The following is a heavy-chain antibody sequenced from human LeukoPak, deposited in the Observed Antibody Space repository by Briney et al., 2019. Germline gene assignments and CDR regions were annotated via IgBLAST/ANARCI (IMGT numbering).Heavy chain of an antibody. J-gene: IGHJ4*02. V-gene: IGHV3-23*01. D-gene: IGHD2-2*01. CDR2: ISGSGGST. CDR3: AKERLVVVVPAAVDY. CDR1: GFTFSSFA. Sequence: GGSLRLSCAAYGFTFSSFAMSWVRQAPGKGLEWVSAISGSGGSTYYADSVKGRFTISRDNSKNTLYLQMNSLRAEDTAVYFCAKERLVVVVPAAVDYWGKGTLVTVSS.